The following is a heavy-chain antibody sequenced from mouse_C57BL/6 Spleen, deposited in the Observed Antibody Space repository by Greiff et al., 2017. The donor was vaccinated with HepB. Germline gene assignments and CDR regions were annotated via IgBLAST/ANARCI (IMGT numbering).Heavy chain of an antibody. Sequence: EVKLVESGGGLVQSGRSLRLSCATSGFTFSDFYMEWVRQAPGKGLEWIAASRNKANDYTTEYSASVKGRFIVSRDTSQSILYLQMNALRAEDTAIYYCARDAITTVAGYFDVWGTGTTVTVSS. CDR2: SRNKANDYTT. CDR3: ARDAITTVAGYFDV. J-gene: IGHJ1*03. D-gene: IGHD1-1*01. V-gene: IGHV7-1*01. CDR1: GFTFSDFY.